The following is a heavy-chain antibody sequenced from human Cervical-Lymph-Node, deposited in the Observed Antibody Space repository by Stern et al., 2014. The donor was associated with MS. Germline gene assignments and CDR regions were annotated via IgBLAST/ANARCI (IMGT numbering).Heavy chain of an antibody. CDR1: GFTFSNYW. CDR2: INREGSAT. J-gene: IGHJ4*02. V-gene: IGHV3-74*01. Sequence: EVQLVESGGGLVQPGGTLRLSCVASGFTFSNYWMHLVPQAPGKGLVWVARINREGSATNHADSVKGRFSISRDNAKNTLYLEMNSLRAEDTAVYYCTKDTFGPEDYWGQGVSVTVSS. CDR3: TKDTFGPEDY. D-gene: IGHD3-16*01.